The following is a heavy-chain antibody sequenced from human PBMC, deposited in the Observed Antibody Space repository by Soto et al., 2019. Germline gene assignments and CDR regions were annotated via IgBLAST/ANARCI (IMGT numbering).Heavy chain of an antibody. J-gene: IGHJ4*02. CDR3: AKAKKYSGSPDSFDY. D-gene: IGHD1-26*01. CDR1: FTFSSYG. CDR2: ISYDGSNK. Sequence: FTFSSYGMHWVRQAPGKGLEWVAVISYDGSNKYYADSVKGRFTISRDNSKNTLYLQMNSLRAEDTAVYYCAKAKKYSGSPDSFDYWGQGTLVTVSS. V-gene: IGHV3-30*18.